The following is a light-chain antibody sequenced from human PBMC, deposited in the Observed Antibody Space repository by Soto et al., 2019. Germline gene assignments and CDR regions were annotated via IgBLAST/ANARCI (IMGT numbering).Light chain of an antibody. CDR1: SSDVGGSNF. CDR2: DVT. Sequence: QSALTQPRSVSGSPGQSVTISCTGSSSDVGGSNFVSWYQQHPVKAPKLVIYDVTKRPSGVPDRFSGSKSGNTASQTISGLQAEDEADYYCCSYAGNSLWVFGGGTKLTVL. CDR3: CSYAGNSLWV. V-gene: IGLV2-11*01. J-gene: IGLJ3*02.